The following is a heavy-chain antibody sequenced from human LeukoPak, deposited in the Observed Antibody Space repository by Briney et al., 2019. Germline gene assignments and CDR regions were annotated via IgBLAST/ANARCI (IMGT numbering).Heavy chain of an antibody. CDR1: GFTFSSYG. J-gene: IGHJ4*02. V-gene: IGHV3-33*01. Sequence: AGGSLRLSCAASGFTFSSYGMHWVRQAPGKGLEWVAVIWYDGSNKYYADSVKGRFTISRDNSKNTLYLQMNSLRAEDTAAYYCARADYDILTGYYSYFDYWGQGTLVTVSS. D-gene: IGHD3-9*01. CDR3: ARADYDILTGYYSYFDY. CDR2: IWYDGSNK.